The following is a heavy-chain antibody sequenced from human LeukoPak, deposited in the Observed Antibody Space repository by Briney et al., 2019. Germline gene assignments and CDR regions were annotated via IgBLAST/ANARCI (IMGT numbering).Heavy chain of an antibody. CDR2: IIPIFGTA. V-gene: IGHV1-69*13. J-gene: IGHJ4*02. D-gene: IGHD1-26*01. CDR3: ARGPVLGSYPIYFDY. CDR1: GGTFSSYA. Sequence: ASVKVSCKASGGTFSSYAIIWVRQAPGQGLEWMGGIIPIFGTANYAQKFQGRVTITADESTSTAYMELSSLRSEDTAVYYCARGPVLGSYPIYFDYWGQGTLVTVSS.